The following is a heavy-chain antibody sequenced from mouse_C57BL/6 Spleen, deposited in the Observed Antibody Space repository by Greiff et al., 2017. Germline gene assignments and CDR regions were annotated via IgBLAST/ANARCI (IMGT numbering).Heavy chain of an antibody. V-gene: IGHV1-15*01. Sequence: QVQLQQSGAELVRPGASVTLSCKASGYTFTDYEMHWVKQTPVHGLEWIGAIDPENGGTAYNQKFKGKAILTAGKSSSTAYMELSSLTSEDSAVYYCTSSRWLIRPHDYWGQGTTLTVSS. CDR3: TSSRWLIRPHDY. CDR2: IDPENGGT. CDR1: GYTFTDYE. J-gene: IGHJ2*01. D-gene: IGHD2-3*01.